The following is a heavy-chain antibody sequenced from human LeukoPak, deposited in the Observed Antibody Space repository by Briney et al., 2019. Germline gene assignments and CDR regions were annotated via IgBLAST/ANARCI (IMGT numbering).Heavy chain of an antibody. CDR2: MNPSSGYT. D-gene: IGHD1-14*01. J-gene: IGHJ2*01. Sequence: ASVKVFCKASGYPLTTYDINWVRKATGQGLEWMGWMNPSSGYTGYSQKFQGRVTMTRNTSITTAYMEPSSLRSEDTAVYYCARISDHNWYFDLWGRGTLVTVSS. CDR3: ARISDHNWYFDL. CDR1: GYPLTTYD. V-gene: IGHV1-8*01.